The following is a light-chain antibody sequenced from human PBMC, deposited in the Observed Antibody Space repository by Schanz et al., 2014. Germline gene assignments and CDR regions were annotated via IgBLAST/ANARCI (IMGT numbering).Light chain of an antibody. CDR3: QQRNNWPLT. CDR1: QSVSSSY. CDR2: DAS. Sequence: EIVLTQSPATLSLSPGERATLSCGASQSVSSSYLAWYQQKPGLAPRLLIYDASSRATGIPDRFSGSGSGTDFTLTISRLEPEDFAVYYCQQRNNWPLTFGQGTRLEIK. V-gene: IGKV3D-20*02. J-gene: IGKJ5*01.